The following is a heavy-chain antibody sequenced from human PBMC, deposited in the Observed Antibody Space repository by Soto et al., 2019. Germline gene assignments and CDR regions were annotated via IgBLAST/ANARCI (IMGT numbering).Heavy chain of an antibody. CDR1: GFTFRSYV. CDR3: ARWGTTGGLDV. D-gene: IGHD3-16*01. Sequence: QVQLVESGGGVVQPGTSLRVSCVGSGFTFRSYVIHWVRQAPGKGLEWVALTSYDGRDKYYADSVRGRFTISRDNSRNTVDLRMDRPKLEDTALYYCARWGTTGGLDVWGQGTLVSVSS. CDR2: TSYDGRDK. V-gene: IGHV3-30*19. J-gene: IGHJ1*01.